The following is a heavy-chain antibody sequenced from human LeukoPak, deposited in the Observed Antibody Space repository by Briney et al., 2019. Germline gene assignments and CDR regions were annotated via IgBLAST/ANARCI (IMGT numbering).Heavy chain of an antibody. CDR1: GGSFSGYY. V-gene: IGHV4-34*01. CDR3: ARGVIQRRHYYGSGSYLVWFDP. CDR2: INHSGST. D-gene: IGHD3-10*01. J-gene: IGHJ5*02. Sequence: SETLSLTCAVYGGSFSGYYWSWIRQPPGKGLEWIGEINHSGSTNYNPSLKSRVTISVDTSQNQFSLKLSSVTAADTAVYYCARGVIQRRHYYGSGSYLVWFDPWGQGTLVTVSS.